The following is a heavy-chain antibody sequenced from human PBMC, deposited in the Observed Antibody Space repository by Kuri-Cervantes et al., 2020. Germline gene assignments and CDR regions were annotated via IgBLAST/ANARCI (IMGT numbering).Heavy chain of an antibody. V-gene: IGHV4-39*07. CDR1: GGSISRSSSYY. Sequence: SETLSLTCTVSGGSISRSSSYYWGWIRQPPGKGLEWIGEIYHSGSTNYNPSLKSRVTISVDKSKNQFSLKLSSVTAADTAVYYCARSFLRIAVAGTDEYYFDYWGQGTLVTVSS. CDR3: ARSFLRIAVAGTDEYYFDY. J-gene: IGHJ4*02. D-gene: IGHD6-19*01. CDR2: IYHSGST.